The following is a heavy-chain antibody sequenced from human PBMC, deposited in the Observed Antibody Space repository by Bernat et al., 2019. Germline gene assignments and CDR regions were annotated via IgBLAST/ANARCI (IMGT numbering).Heavy chain of an antibody. Sequence: EVQLVESGGGLVQPGGSLRLSCAASGFTFSSYWMSWVRQAPGKGLEWVANIKQDGSEKYYVDSVKGRFTISRDNAKNSLYLQMNSLRAEDTAVYYCARMTTRQYQLLYWHYYYYYMDVWGKGTTVTVSS. CDR1: GFTFSSYW. CDR2: IKQDGSEK. CDR3: ARMTTRQYQLLYWHYYYYYMDV. J-gene: IGHJ6*03. V-gene: IGHV3-7*03. D-gene: IGHD2-2*02.